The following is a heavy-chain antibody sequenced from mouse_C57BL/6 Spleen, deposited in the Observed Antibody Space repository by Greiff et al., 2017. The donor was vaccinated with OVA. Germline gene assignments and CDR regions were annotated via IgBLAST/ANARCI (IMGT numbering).Heavy chain of an antibody. CDR3: ARHGRGLGLGPYFDY. Sequence: VQLQQSGAELVKPGASVKLSCKASGYTFTEYTIHWVKQRSGQGLEWIGWFYPGSGSIKYNEKFKDKATLTADKSSSPVYMELSRLTSEDSAVYFCARHGRGLGLGPYFDYWGQGTTLTVSS. J-gene: IGHJ2*01. V-gene: IGHV1-62-2*01. CDR1: GYTFTEYT. CDR2: FYPGSGSI. D-gene: IGHD4-1*01.